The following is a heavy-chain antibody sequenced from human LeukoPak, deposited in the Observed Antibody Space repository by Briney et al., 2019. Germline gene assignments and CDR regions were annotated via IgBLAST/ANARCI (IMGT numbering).Heavy chain of an antibody. J-gene: IGHJ4*02. CDR3: AKEIHAFGGFDY. Sequence: GGSLRLSCAVSGFTFSSYGMHWVRQAPGKGLEWVSGISKNGNHQSYADSVKGRFTISRDNSKNTLFLQMNSLRVEDTAVYYCAKEIHAFGGFDYWGQGTLVTVSS. V-gene: IGHV3-30*12. CDR1: GFTFSSYG. CDR2: ISKNGNHQ. D-gene: IGHD3-10*01.